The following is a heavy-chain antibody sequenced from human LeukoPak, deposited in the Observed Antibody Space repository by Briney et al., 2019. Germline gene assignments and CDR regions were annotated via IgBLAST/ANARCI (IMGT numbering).Heavy chain of an antibody. Sequence: RGSLRLSCAASGFTFSSYSMNWVRQAPGKGLEWVANIKQDGSEKYYVDSVKGRFTISRDNAKNSLYLQMNSLRAEDTAVYYCARPGGMVRGVMSHKQYYYYMDVWGKGTTVTISS. CDR2: IKQDGSEK. J-gene: IGHJ6*03. CDR1: GFTFSSYS. V-gene: IGHV3-7*01. CDR3: ARPGGMVRGVMSHKQYYYYMDV. D-gene: IGHD3-10*01.